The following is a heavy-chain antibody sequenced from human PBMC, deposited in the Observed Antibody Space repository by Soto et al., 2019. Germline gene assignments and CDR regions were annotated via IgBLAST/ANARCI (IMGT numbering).Heavy chain of an antibody. Sequence: GGSLRLSCAASGFTFSSYAMHWVRQAPGKGLEWVSAISGSGGSTYYADSVKGRFTISRDNSKNTLYLQMNSLRAEDTAVYYCAKARGGYDLWTFDYWGQGTLVTVSS. J-gene: IGHJ4*02. CDR1: GFTFSSYA. CDR3: AKARGGYDLWTFDY. V-gene: IGHV3-23*01. CDR2: ISGSGGST. D-gene: IGHD5-12*01.